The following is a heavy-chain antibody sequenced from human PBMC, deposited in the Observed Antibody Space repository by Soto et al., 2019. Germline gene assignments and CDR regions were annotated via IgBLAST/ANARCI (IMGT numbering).Heavy chain of an antibody. J-gene: IGHJ3*02. Sequence: QVQLVESGGGLVKPGGSLRLSCAASGFTFSDYYMSWIRQAPGKGLEWVSYISSSGSTIYYADSVKGRITISRDNAKNSLYLQMNSLRAEDTAVYYCARDQKDIVLMVYDDAFDIWGQGTMVTVSS. D-gene: IGHD2-8*01. V-gene: IGHV3-11*01. CDR3: ARDQKDIVLMVYDDAFDI. CDR1: GFTFSDYY. CDR2: ISSSGSTI.